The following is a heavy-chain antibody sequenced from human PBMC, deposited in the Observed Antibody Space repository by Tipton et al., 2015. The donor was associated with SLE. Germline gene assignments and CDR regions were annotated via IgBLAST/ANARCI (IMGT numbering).Heavy chain of an antibody. J-gene: IGHJ4*02. CDR3: ARVPFGEAHLDY. V-gene: IGHV4-31*03. Sequence: TLSLTCTVSAGSISSGAYYWSWIRQHPGKGLEWIGYIDDSGSTYYSPSLKSRVIISVDTSKNQFYLKLSSVTAADTAVYYCARVPFGEAHLDYWGQGTLVTVSS. CDR2: IDDSGST. CDR1: AGSISSGAYY. D-gene: IGHD3-10*01.